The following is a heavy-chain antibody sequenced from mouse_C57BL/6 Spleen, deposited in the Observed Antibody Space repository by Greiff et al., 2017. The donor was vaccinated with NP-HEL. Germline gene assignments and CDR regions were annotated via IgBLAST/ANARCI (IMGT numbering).Heavy chain of an antibody. CDR1: GYTFTSYW. V-gene: IGHV1-69*01. D-gene: IGHD2-3*01. Sequence: QVQLQQPGAELVMPGASVKLSCKASGYTFTSYWMHWVKQRPGQGLEWIGEIDPSDSYTNYNEKFKSKATLTVDKSSSTAYMQLSSLTSEDSAVYYCARGWDGYYFDYWGKGTTLTVAS. CDR3: ARGWDGYYFDY. J-gene: IGHJ2*01. CDR2: IDPSDSYT.